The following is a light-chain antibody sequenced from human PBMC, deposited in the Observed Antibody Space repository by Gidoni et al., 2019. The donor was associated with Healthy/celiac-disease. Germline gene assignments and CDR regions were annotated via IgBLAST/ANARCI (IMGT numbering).Light chain of an antibody. Sequence: EIVLPHALATLSLSPGAGATLSCTVSQSVSSYLAWYQHKPGQAPSLLIYDASNRATGLPARFSGSGSGTAFTLTISSREPEDFAVYYCQQRSNWPGVTFXPXTKVDIK. V-gene: IGKV3-11*01. CDR3: QQRSNWPGVT. CDR2: DAS. J-gene: IGKJ3*01. CDR1: QSVSSY.